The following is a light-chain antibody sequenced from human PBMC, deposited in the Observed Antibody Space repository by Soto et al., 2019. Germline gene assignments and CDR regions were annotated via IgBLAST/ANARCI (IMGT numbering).Light chain of an antibody. CDR2: GAS. CDR3: QQYENSPWT. CDR1: QSVSNNY. V-gene: IGKV3-20*01. Sequence: EIVLTQSPGTLSLSPGERATLSCRASQSVSNNYLAWYQRKPGQAPRLLIYGASSRATGIPHRFSGSGSGTDFTLTISRLEPEDFAVYYCQQYENSPWTFGQGTKVAI. J-gene: IGKJ1*01.